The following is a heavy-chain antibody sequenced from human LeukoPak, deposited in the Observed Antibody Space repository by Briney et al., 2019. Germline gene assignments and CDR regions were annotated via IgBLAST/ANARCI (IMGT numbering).Heavy chain of an antibody. J-gene: IGHJ5*02. CDR3: ARGGGYSYGLGWFDP. Sequence: SETLSLTCTVSGYSISSGYYWGWIRQPPGKGLEWIGSIYHSGSTYYNPSLKSRVTISVDTSKNQFSLKLSSVTAADTAVYYCARGGGYSYGLGWFDPWGQGTLVTVSS. CDR2: IYHSGST. V-gene: IGHV4-38-2*02. D-gene: IGHD5-18*01. CDR1: GYSISSGYY.